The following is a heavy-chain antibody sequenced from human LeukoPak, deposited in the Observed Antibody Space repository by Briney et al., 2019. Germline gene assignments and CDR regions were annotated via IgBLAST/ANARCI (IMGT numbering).Heavy chain of an antibody. CDR1: GFTFSSYA. Sequence: PGRSLRLSCAASGFTFSSYAMHWVRQAPGKGLEWVAVISYDGSNKYYADSVKGRFTISRDNSKNTLYLQMNSLRAEDTAVYYCARDRNIRSGYYFLDVWGQGTTVTVSS. V-gene: IGHV3-30-3*01. CDR2: ISYDGSNK. CDR3: ARDRNIRSGYYFLDV. J-gene: IGHJ6*02. D-gene: IGHD3-22*01.